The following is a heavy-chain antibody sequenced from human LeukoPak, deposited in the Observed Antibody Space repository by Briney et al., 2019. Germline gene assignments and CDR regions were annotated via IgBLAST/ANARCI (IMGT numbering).Heavy chain of an antibody. CDR3: ARLSSHCSSTSCPPFVDY. J-gene: IGHJ4*02. CDR2: IYYSGST. CDR1: GGYINSYY. Sequence: ASETLSLTCTVSGGYINSYYWSWIRQPPGKGLEWIGYIYYSGSTNYNPSLKSRVTISVDTSKNQFSLKLSSVTAADTAVYYCARLSSHCSSTSCPPFVDYWGQGTLVTVSS. V-gene: IGHV4-59*08. D-gene: IGHD2-2*01.